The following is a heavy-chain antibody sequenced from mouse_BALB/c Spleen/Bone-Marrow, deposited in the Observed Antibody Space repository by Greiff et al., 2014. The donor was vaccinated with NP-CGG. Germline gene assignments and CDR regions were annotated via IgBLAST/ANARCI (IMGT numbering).Heavy chain of an antibody. CDR3: AREVDGWYYFDY. D-gene: IGHD2-3*01. CDR2: ISSGGST. V-gene: IGHV5-6-5*01. Sequence: EVQGVESGGGLVKPGGSLKLSCAASGFTFSSYAMSWVRQTPEKRLEWVASISSGGSTYYPDSVKGRFTISRDNARNILYLQMSSLRSEDTAMYYCAREVDGWYYFDYWGQGTPLTVSS. J-gene: IGHJ2*01. CDR1: GFTFSSYA.